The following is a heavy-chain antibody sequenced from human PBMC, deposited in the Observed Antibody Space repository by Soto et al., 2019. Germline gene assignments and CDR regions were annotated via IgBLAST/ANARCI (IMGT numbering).Heavy chain of an antibody. V-gene: IGHV4-4*07. Sequence: SETLSLTCTVSGGSISNYYWAWIRQPAGKGLEWIGRIYTTGSTNYNPSLKSRLTMSVDTSKNQFSLKLNSVTAADTALYYCARQTTYISSWFDYWGQGTLVTVS. CDR1: GGSISNYY. D-gene: IGHD6-13*01. CDR2: IYTTGST. CDR3: ARQTTYISSWFDY. J-gene: IGHJ5*01.